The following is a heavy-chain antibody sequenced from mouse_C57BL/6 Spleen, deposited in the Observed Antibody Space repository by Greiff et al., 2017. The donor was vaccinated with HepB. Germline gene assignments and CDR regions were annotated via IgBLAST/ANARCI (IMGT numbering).Heavy chain of an antibody. CDR1: GYSFTGYY. D-gene: IGHD1-1*01. V-gene: IGHV1-42*01. CDR3: ARPYYYGSSPFAY. J-gene: IGHJ3*01. CDR2: INPSTGGT. Sequence: VQLQQSGPELVKPGASVKISCKASGYSFTGYYMNWVKQSPEKSLEWIGEINPSTGGTTYNQKFKAKATLTVDKSSSTAYMHLKSLTSEDSAVYYCARPYYYGSSPFAYWGQGTLVTVSA.